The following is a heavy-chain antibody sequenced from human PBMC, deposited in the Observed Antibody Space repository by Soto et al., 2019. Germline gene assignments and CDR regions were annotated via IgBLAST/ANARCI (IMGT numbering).Heavy chain of an antibody. D-gene: IGHD3-22*01. CDR3: ARWYYDSSGYSVTPYYYGMDV. CDR1: GYTFTSYD. J-gene: IGHJ6*02. CDR2: MNPNSGNT. V-gene: IGHV1-8*01. Sequence: RASVKVSCKASGYTFTSYDINWVRQATGQGLGWMGWMNPNSGNTGYAQKFQGRVTMTRNTSISTAYMELSSLRSEDTAVYYCARWYYDSSGYSVTPYYYGMDVWGQGTTVTVSS.